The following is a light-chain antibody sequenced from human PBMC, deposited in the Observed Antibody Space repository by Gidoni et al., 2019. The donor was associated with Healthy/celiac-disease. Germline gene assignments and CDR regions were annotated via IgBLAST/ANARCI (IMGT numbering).Light chain of an antibody. CDR3: QQYGSSPRT. CDR2: GAS. CDR1: QSVSSSY. J-gene: IGKJ2*01. Sequence: EIVLTQSPGTLSLSPGERATLSCRASQSVSSSYLAWYQQKPGQAPRLLIYGASSRATGIPDRFSGSGSGTDFTLTISRLEPEDFAVYYCQQYGSSPRTFXQXTKLXSK. V-gene: IGKV3-20*01.